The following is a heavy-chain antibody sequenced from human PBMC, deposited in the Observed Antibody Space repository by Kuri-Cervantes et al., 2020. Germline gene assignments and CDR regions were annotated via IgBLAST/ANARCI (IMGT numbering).Heavy chain of an antibody. CDR2: IKGKTDGGTI. CDR1: GFTFTNGW. CDR3: ARDQGGYCSSTSCYSPGNYYYYGMDV. D-gene: IGHD2-2*01. V-gene: IGHV3-15*01. Sequence: GESLKISCAASGFTFTNGWMSWVRQAPGKGLEWVGRIKGKTDGGTIDYAAPVKGRFTISRDNSKNTLYLQMNSLRAEDTAVYYCARDQGGYCSSTSCYSPGNYYYYGMDVWGQGTTVTVSS. J-gene: IGHJ6*02.